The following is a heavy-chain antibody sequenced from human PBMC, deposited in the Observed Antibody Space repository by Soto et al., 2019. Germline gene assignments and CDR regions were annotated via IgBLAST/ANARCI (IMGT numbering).Heavy chain of an antibody. Sequence: QVKLVESGGGVVQPGTSLRLSCAASGFSFSSYAMHWVRQAPGKGLEWVAALWYDGSNQNYAESVKGRFTISRDNSKRTVYLQMNSLKAEDTSVYYCAREINDFWSGYLYWGQVTLVTVSS. CDR3: AREINDFWSGYLY. J-gene: IGHJ4*02. V-gene: IGHV3-33*01. D-gene: IGHD3-3*01. CDR2: LWYDGSNQ. CDR1: GFSFSSYA.